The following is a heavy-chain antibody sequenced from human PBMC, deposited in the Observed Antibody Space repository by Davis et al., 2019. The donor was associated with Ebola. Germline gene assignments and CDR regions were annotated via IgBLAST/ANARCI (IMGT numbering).Heavy chain of an antibody. Sequence: AASVKVSCKASGYTFTDYYVHWARQAPGQGLEWMGRINPKNGDTEYAEKFQGRVTMTRDKSISTAYMELSRLRSDDTAVYYCARVAADRTKQYYFDNWGQGTLVTVSS. CDR3: ARVAADRTKQYYFDN. D-gene: IGHD1-14*01. J-gene: IGHJ4*02. V-gene: IGHV1-2*06. CDR2: INPKNGDT. CDR1: GYTFTDYY.